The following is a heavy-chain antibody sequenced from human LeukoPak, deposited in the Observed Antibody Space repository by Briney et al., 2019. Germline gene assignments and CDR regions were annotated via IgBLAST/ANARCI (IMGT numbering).Heavy chain of an antibody. Sequence: GASVKVSCKTSGYRFTGYYLHWVRQAPGQGLEWMGWMNPKSGATDYARKFQGRVTMTEDTSTDTAYMELSSLRSEDTAVYYCATDRWELLYAYWGQGTLVTVSS. CDR3: ATDRWELLYAY. V-gene: IGHV1-2*02. CDR2: MNPKSGAT. J-gene: IGHJ4*02. D-gene: IGHD1-26*01. CDR1: GYRFTGYY.